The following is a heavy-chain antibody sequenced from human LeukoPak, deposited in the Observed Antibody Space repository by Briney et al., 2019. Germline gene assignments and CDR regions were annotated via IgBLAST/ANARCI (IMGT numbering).Heavy chain of an antibody. Sequence: GGSLRLSCAASGFSVSSNYMTWVRQAPGKGLEWVSVIYGGGTTYYADSVKGKFTISRDNSKTTLYLQMNSLRVADTAVYYCARDRVETAMGPQFRTYYYYGMDVWGQGTTVTVSS. CDR3: ARDRVETAMGPQFRTYYYYGMDV. CDR2: IYGGGTT. V-gene: IGHV3-66*01. J-gene: IGHJ6*02. CDR1: GFSVSSNY. D-gene: IGHD5-18*01.